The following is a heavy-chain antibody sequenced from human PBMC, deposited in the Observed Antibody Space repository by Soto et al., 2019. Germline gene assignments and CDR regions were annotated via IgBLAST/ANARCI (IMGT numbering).Heavy chain of an antibody. Sequence: QITSKESGPPLVKPTQTLTLTCTFSGFSLTTSGVGVGWIRQPPGKALEWLALIYWDDAKRYSPSLRSRLTITKDTSKNQVVLTMTNMDPVDTATYYCAHRRRYSSSWYAGFDYWGQGTLVTVSS. CDR1: GFSLTTSGVG. CDR3: AHRRRYSSSWYAGFDY. J-gene: IGHJ4*02. D-gene: IGHD6-13*01. CDR2: IYWDDAK. V-gene: IGHV2-5*02.